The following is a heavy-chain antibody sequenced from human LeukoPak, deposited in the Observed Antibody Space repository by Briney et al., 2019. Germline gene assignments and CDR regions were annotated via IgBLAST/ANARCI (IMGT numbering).Heavy chain of an antibody. CDR3: ARDYYDSSGYYSAFDI. D-gene: IGHD3-22*01. CDR2: IKQDGSEK. CDR1: GFTFSSYW. Sequence: GGSLRLSCAASGFTFSSYWMSWVRQAPGKGLEWVANIKQDGSEKYYVDSVKGRFTISRDNAKNSLYLQMNSLRAEDTAVYYCARDYYDSSGYYSAFDIWGQGTMVTVSS. J-gene: IGHJ3*02. V-gene: IGHV3-7*01.